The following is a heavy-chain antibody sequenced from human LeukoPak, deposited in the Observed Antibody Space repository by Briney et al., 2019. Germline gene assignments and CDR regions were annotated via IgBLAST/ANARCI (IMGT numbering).Heavy chain of an antibody. CDR1: GFTFSSYS. CDR3: VRDTFSPDAFDI. V-gene: IGHV3-21*01. D-gene: IGHD3-16*01. CDR2: ISTSSSYI. Sequence: GGSLRLSCAASGFTFSSYSMNWVRQAPGKGLEWVSPISTSSSYIYSADSVKGRFTISRDNAKNSLYLQVNSLRDEDTAVYYCVRDTFSPDAFDIWGQGTMVTVSS. J-gene: IGHJ3*02.